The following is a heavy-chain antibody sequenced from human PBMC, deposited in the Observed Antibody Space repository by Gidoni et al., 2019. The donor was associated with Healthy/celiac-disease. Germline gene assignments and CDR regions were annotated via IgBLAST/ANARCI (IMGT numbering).Heavy chain of an antibody. CDR3: TTDRSVRGVVDSYYYGMDV. D-gene: IGHD3-10*01. J-gene: IGHJ6*02. V-gene: IGHV3-15*01. Sequence: EVQLVESGGGLVKPGGSLRLPCDASGFHFSNAWMGWVRQAPGKGLEWVGRIKSKTDGGTTDYAAPVKGRFTISRDDSKNTLYLQMNSLKTEDTAVYYCTTDRSVRGVVDSYYYGMDVWGQGTTVTVSS. CDR2: IKSKTDGGTT. CDR1: GFHFSNAW.